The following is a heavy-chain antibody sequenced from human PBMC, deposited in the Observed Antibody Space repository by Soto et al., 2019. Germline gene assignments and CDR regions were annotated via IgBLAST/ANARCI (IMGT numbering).Heavy chain of an antibody. CDR1: GFTVSSNY. CDR2: IYSGGST. D-gene: IGHD6-25*01. V-gene: IGHV3-66*01. J-gene: IGHJ5*02. Sequence: EVQLVESGGGLVQPGGSLRLSCAASGFTVSSNYMSWVRQAPGKGLGWVSVIYSGGSTYYEDSVKGRFTISRDNSKNTLYLHMNSLRAEDTAGYYCARDRGRYNWNDDWGQGTLVTVSS. CDR3: ARDRGRYNWNDD.